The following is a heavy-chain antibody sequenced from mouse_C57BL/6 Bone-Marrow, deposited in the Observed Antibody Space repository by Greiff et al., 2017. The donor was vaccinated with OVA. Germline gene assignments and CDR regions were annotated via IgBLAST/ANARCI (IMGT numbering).Heavy chain of an antibody. D-gene: IGHD1-1*01. CDR2: IRNKPNGSTT. Sequence: EVMLVESGGGLVQPGDSLSLSCAASGFTFTNYYMSWVRQPPGKALEWLAFIRNKPNGSTTEYSASVKGRFTISRDTSQSILYLQKNALRAKDSATYYCARYKGRVAVDYFDYWGQGTALTVSS. J-gene: IGHJ2*01. V-gene: IGHV7-3*01. CDR1: GFTFTNYY. CDR3: ARYKGRVAVDYFDY.